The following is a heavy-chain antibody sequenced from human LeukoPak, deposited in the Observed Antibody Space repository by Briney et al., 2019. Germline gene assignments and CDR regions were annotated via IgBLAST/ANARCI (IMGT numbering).Heavy chain of an antibody. V-gene: IGHV3-30-3*01. CDR2: ISYDGSNK. CDR3: ARGGQGYDLNWFDP. CDR1: GFTFSSYT. J-gene: IGHJ5*02. D-gene: IGHD3-3*01. Sequence: GRSLRLPCAASGFTFSSYTIHWVRQAPGKGLGWVTIISYDGSNKYYADSVKGRFTISRDNSKNTLYLQMNSLRAEDTAVYYCARGGQGYDLNWFDPWGQGTLVTVSS.